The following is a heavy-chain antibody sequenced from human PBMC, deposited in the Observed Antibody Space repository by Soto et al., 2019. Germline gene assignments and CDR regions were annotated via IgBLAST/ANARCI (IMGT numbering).Heavy chain of an antibody. CDR1: GGSISSSSYY. D-gene: IGHD6-6*01. J-gene: IGHJ5*02. CDR3: ARREYSSPSWFDP. CDR2: IYYSGST. Sequence: SETLSLTCTVSGGSISSSSYYWGWIRQPPGKGLEWIGSIYYSGSTYYNPSLKSRVTISVDTSKNQFSLKLSSVTAADTAVYYCARREYSSPSWFDPWGQGTLVTVSS. V-gene: IGHV4-39*01.